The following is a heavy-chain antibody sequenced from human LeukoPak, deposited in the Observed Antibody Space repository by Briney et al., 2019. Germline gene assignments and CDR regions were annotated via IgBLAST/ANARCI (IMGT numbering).Heavy chain of an antibody. CDR2: IYYSGST. J-gene: IGHJ5*02. CDR1: GGSISSSSYY. Sequence: SETLSLTCTVSGGSISSSSYYWGWIRQPPGKGLEWIGSIYYSGSTYYNPSLKSRVTISVDTSKNQFSLKLSSVTAADTAVYYCARRRIVVVPAASNWFGPWGQGSLVTVSS. CDR3: ARRRIVVVPAASNWFGP. D-gene: IGHD2-2*01. V-gene: IGHV4-39*01.